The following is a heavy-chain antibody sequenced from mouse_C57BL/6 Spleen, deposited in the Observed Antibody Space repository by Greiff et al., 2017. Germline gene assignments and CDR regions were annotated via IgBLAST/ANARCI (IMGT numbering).Heavy chain of an antibody. CDR2: ISDGGRYT. D-gene: IGHD1-1*01. Sequence: EVQVVESGGGLVKPGGSLKLSCAASGFTFSSYAMSWVRQTPEKRLEWVATISDGGRYTYYPDNGKGRFTISRDNAKNNLYLQMSHLKSEDTAMYYCARDDPYYYYGSSPAWFAYWGQGTLVTVSA. V-gene: IGHV5-4*01. J-gene: IGHJ3*01. CDR3: ARDDPYYYYGSSPAWFAY. CDR1: GFTFSSYA.